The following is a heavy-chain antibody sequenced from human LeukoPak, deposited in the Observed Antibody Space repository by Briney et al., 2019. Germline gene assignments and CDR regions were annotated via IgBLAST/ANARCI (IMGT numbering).Heavy chain of an antibody. D-gene: IGHD3-22*01. J-gene: IGHJ4*02. CDR3: AKHEGSYYDKSGYTFEY. CDR2: IHYSGGT. Sequence: SETLSLTCTVSIGSVNNSPYYWGWIRQSPGKGLEWIRSIHYSGGTYYSPSLKSRVTISVDTSKNQFSLKLSSVTAADRAVYYCAKHEGSYYDKSGYTFEYWGQGILVTVSS. CDR1: IGSVNNSPYY. V-gene: IGHV4-39*01.